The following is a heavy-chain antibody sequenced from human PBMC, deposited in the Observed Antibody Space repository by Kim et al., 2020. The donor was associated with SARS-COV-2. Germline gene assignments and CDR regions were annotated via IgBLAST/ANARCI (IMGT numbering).Heavy chain of an antibody. CDR3: ARDSPQFDYGDPYGAWP. Sequence: GGSLRLSCAASGFTFSSYAMHWVRQAPGKGLEWVAVISYDGSNKYYADSVKGRFTISRDNSKNTLYLQMNSLRAEDTAVYYCARDSPQFDYGDPYGAWPWGQGTLVTVSS. J-gene: IGHJ5*02. CDR2: ISYDGSNK. CDR1: GFTFSSYA. D-gene: IGHD4-17*01. V-gene: IGHV3-30-3*01.